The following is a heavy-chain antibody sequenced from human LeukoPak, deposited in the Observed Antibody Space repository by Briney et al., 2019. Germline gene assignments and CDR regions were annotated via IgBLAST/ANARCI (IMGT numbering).Heavy chain of an antibody. J-gene: IGHJ6*03. CDR2: IYYSGST. CDR3: ARGPSIVVVPAASNYYMDV. V-gene: IGHV4-61*01. D-gene: IGHD2-2*01. CDR1: NGSISSSSYY. Sequence: SETLSLTCTVSNGSISSSSYYWSWIRQPPGKGLEWIGYIYYSGSTNYNPSLKSRVTISVDTSKNQFSLKLSSVTAADTAVYYCARGPSIVVVPAASNYYMDVWGKGTTVTVSS.